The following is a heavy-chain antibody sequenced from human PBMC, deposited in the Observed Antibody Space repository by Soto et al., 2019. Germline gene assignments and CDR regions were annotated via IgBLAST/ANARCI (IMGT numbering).Heavy chain of an antibody. J-gene: IGHJ5*02. CDR2: INHSGST. D-gene: IGHD3-10*01. CDR1: GGSFSGYY. CDR3: ARGNRYYYGSGSYYNNWFDP. Sequence: SETLSLTCAVYGGSFSGYYWSWIRQPPGKGLEWIGEINHSGSTNYNPSLKSRVTISVDTSKNQFSLKLSSVTAADTAVYYCARGNRYYYGSGSYYNNWFDPWGQGTLVTVSS. V-gene: IGHV4-34*01.